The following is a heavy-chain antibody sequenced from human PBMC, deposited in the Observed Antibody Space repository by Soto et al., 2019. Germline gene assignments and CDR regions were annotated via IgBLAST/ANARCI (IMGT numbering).Heavy chain of an antibody. V-gene: IGHV4-39*01. J-gene: IGHJ4*02. D-gene: IGHD5-12*01. Sequence: QLQLQESGPGLVKPSETLSLTCTVSGGSISSSSYYWGWIRQPPGKGLEWIGSIYYSGSTYYNPSLKSRVTISVDTSKNQFSLKLRSVTAADTAVYYCARHLGPSWLRRLDRFDYWGQGTLLTVSS. CDR1: GGSISSSSYY. CDR2: IYYSGST. CDR3: ARHLGPSWLRRLDRFDY.